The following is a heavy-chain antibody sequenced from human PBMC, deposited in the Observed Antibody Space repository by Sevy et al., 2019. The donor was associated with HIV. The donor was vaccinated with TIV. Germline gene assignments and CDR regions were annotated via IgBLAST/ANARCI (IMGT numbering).Heavy chain of an antibody. CDR3: AKDGVSRNKLWDWFDP. D-gene: IGHD2-21*01. CDR2: IGGGDT. Sequence: GGSLRLSCATSGFTFNIYAMSWVRQAPGKGPEWVSTIGGGDTYYADSVKGRFTISRDDSKSAVYLQMNSLRADDTAVYYCAKDGVSRNKLWDWFDPWGQGTLVTVSS. J-gene: IGHJ5*02. V-gene: IGHV3-23*01. CDR1: GFTFNIYA.